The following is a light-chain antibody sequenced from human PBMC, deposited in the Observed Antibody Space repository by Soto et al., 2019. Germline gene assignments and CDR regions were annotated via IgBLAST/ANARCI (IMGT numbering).Light chain of an antibody. J-gene: IGKJ2*01. CDR1: QSVSSSY. Sequence: EIVLTQSPGTLSLSPGERATLSCRASQSVSSSYLAWYQQKPGQAPRLLIYGASSRATGIPDRFSGSGSGTHFPLTINRMKPEDFAVYYCQQYGSSPHTFGQGPELEIK. CDR3: QQYGSSPHT. V-gene: IGKV3-20*01. CDR2: GAS.